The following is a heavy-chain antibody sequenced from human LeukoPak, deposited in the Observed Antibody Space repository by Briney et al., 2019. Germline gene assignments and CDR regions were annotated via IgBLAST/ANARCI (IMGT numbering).Heavy chain of an antibody. CDR3: AKEIRGGAFDI. Sequence: GGSLRPSCSTSGFTFGSYWMSWVRQAPGKGLEWVANIKEHGSEEYYVDSVKGRFTISRDNSKNSLYLQMNSLRTEDTALYYCAKEIRGGAFDIWGQGTMVTVSS. CDR1: GFTFGSYW. CDR2: IKEHGSEE. J-gene: IGHJ3*02. V-gene: IGHV3-7*05.